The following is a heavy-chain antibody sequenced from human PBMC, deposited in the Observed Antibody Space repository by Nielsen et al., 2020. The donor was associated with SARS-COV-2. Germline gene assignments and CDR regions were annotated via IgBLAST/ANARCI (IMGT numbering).Heavy chain of an antibody. J-gene: IGHJ4*02. Sequence: GGSLRLSCTASGFTFSSYSMNWVRQAPGKGLEWVSSISSSSSYIYYADSVKGRFTISRDNSKNTVYLQMNSLRPEDTAVYYCARSSGFYDFDHWGQGALVTVSS. CDR1: GFTFSSYS. CDR3: ARSSGFYDFDH. CDR2: ISSSSSYI. D-gene: IGHD3-22*01. V-gene: IGHV3-21*01.